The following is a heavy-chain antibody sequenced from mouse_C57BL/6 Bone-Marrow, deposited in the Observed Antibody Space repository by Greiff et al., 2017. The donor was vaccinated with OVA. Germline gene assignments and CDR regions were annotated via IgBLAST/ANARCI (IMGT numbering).Heavy chain of an antibody. Sequence: VQLKESGPGLVKPSQSLSLTCSVTGYSITSGYYWNWIRQFPGNKLEWMGYISYDGSNNYNPSLKNRISITRDTSKNQFFLKLNSVTTEDTATYYCARFYCYWYFDVWGTGTTVTVSS. CDR2: ISYDGSN. V-gene: IGHV3-6*01. J-gene: IGHJ1*03. CDR1: GYSITSGYY. CDR3: ARFYCYWYFDV. D-gene: IGHD2-3*01.